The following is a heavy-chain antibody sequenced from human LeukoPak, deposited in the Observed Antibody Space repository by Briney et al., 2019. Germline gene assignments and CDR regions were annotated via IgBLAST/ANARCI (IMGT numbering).Heavy chain of an antibody. V-gene: IGHV3-23*01. J-gene: IGHJ4*02. CDR1: GFTFSSYA. CDR2: ISGSGGST. CDR3: AKVGDSSGYYYVWFFDY. D-gene: IGHD3-22*01. Sequence: GGSLRLSCAASGFTFSSYAMSWVRQAPGKGLEWVSAISGSGGSTYYADSVKGRLTISRDNSKNTLYLQMNSLRAEDTAVYYCAKVGDSSGYYYVWFFDYWGQGTLVTVSS.